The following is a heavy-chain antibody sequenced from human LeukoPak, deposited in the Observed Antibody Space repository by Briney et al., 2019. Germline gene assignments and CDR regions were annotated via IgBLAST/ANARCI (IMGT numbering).Heavy chain of an antibody. CDR3: ARVGIAARLHYDAFDI. CDR2: IYYSGST. CDR1: GGSISSGGYY. J-gene: IGHJ3*02. Sequence: SETLSLTCTVSGGSISSGGYYWSWIRQHPGKGLEWIGYIYYSGSTYYNPSLKSRVTISVDTSKNQFSLKLSSVTAADTAVYYCARVGIAARLHYDAFDIWGQGTMVTVSS. V-gene: IGHV4-31*03. D-gene: IGHD6-6*01.